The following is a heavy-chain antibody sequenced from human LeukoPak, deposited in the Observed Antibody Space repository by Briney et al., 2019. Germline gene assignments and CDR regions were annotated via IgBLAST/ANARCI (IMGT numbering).Heavy chain of an antibody. CDR2: IYYSGST. D-gene: IGHD3-22*01. Sequence: AETLSLTCTVSGGSISSYYWSWIRQPPGKGLEWIGYIYYSGSTNYNPSLKSRVTISVDTSKNQFSLKLSSVTAADTAVYYCATYSSGYYYVAYWGQGTLVTVSS. J-gene: IGHJ4*02. CDR3: ATYSSGYYYVAY. CDR1: GGSISSYY. V-gene: IGHV4-59*01.